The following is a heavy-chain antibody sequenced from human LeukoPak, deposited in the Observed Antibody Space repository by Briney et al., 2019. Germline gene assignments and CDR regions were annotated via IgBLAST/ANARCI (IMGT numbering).Heavy chain of an antibody. J-gene: IGHJ6*03. CDR2: IYHSGSV. CDR1: DGSLNGYY. Sequence: WVTLSLTCTVSDGSLNGYYWSWIPQPLGKGLEGISFIYHSGSVNHNTSLKSRATISVVTSKTQVSLKLTSVTAADTAVYYCARHPRIAVPPFYYYYMDVWGKGTTVTVSS. V-gene: IGHV4-59*08. D-gene: IGHD6-6*01. CDR3: ARHPRIAVPPFYYYYMDV.